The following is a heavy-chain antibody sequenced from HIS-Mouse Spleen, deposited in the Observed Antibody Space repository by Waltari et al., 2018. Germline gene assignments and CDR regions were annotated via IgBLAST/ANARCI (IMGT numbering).Heavy chain of an antibody. CDR2: MNPNSGNT. J-gene: IGHJ4*02. V-gene: IGHV1-8*01. Sequence: QVQLVQSGAEVKKPGASVKVSCKASGYTFTSYDINWVRQATGQGLEGMRWMNPNSGNTGYAQKVQGRVTKNRNTSISTAYMELCSVRSEDTSVYYCARGLTGDLDYWGQGTLVTVSS. D-gene: IGHD7-27*01. CDR1: GYTFTSYD. CDR3: ARGLTGDLDY.